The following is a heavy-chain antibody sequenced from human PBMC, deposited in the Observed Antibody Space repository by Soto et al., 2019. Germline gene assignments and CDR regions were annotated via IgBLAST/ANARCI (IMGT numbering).Heavy chain of an antibody. CDR3: ARSPIKAIFGVAKGQYYMDV. CDR2: INSDGSST. V-gene: IGHV3-74*01. CDR1: GFTFSSYW. D-gene: IGHD3-3*02. Sequence: GGSLRLSCAASGFTFSSYWMHWVRQAPGKGLVWVSRINSDGSSTSYADSVKGRFTISRDNAKNTLYLQMNSLRAEDTAVYYCARSPIKAIFGVAKGQYYMDVWGKGTTVTVSS. J-gene: IGHJ6*03.